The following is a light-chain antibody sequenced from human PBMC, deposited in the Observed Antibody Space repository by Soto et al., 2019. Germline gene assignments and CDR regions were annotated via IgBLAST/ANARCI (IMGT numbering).Light chain of an antibody. CDR1: QDIRND. CDR3: LQHTGYPIT. Sequence: DIQMTQSPCSLSAPVGDTVTITCRASQDIRNDLGCFQQKPGKAPKRLIYAASTLQTGVPSRFSGSGSGTEFTLTISGLQPEDFATYYRLQHTGYPITFGQGTRLEIK. V-gene: IGKV1-17*01. J-gene: IGKJ5*01. CDR2: AAS.